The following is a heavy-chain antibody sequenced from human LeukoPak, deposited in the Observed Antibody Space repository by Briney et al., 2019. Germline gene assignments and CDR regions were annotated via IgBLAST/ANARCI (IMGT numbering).Heavy chain of an antibody. CDR2: IWYGGSNK. D-gene: IGHD2-2*01. Sequence: GGSLRLSCAASGFTFSSYGMHWVRQAPGKGLEGVAVIWYGGSNKYYANSVKGRFTISRDNSKNTLYLQMGSLRAEDRAVYYCATAPAQLPQYYFDSWGQGPLVTVSS. J-gene: IGHJ4*02. V-gene: IGHV3-33*08. CDR3: ATAPAQLPQYYFDS. CDR1: GFTFSSYG.